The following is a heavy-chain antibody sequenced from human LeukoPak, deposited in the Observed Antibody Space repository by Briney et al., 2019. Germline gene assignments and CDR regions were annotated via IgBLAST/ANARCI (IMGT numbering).Heavy chain of an antibody. CDR1: GYTFTSCD. D-gene: IGHD6-19*01. V-gene: IGHV1-8*01. Sequence: ASVKVSCKASGYTFTSCDINWVRQATGQGLEWMGWMNPNSGNTGYGQSLQGRITMTRGISIGTAYMELSNLTSEDTAIYYCTRGSSGRRDNWGQGTLVTVSA. CDR3: TRGSSGRRDN. J-gene: IGHJ4*02. CDR2: MNPNSGNT.